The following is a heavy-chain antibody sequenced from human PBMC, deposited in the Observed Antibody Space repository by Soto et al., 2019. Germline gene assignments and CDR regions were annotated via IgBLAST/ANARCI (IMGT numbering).Heavy chain of an antibody. V-gene: IGHV3-23*01. J-gene: IGHJ4*02. D-gene: IGHD3-22*01. CDR2: ISGSGVST. CDR1: GFTFSSYA. Sequence: PGGSLILSCAASGFTFSSYAMSWVRQAPGKGLEWVSAISGSGVSTYYADSVKGRFTISRDNSKNTLYLQMNSLRAEDTAVYYCAKSPGMYYYDSSGYYHYAYWGQGTLVTVSS. CDR3: AKSPGMYYYDSSGYYHYAY.